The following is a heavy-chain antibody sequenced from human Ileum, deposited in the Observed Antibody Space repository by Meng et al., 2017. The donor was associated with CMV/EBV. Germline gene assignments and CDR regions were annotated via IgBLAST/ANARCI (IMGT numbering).Heavy chain of an antibody. J-gene: IGHJ3*02. CDR2: TYYRSKWYN. D-gene: IGHD7-27*01. CDR3: ASHAPGDLGYAVDI. CDR1: GDSVSRNSAA. Sequence: QTPSLTRAISGDSVSRNSAAWNWIRQSPSRGLEWLGRTYYRSKWYNDYAVSVKSRITSNPDTSKNQFSRQLNSVTPEDTAVYYCASHAPGDLGYAVDIWGQGTMVTVSS. V-gene: IGHV6-1*01.